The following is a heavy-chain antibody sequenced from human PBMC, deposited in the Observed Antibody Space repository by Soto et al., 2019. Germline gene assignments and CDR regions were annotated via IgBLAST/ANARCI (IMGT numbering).Heavy chain of an antibody. CDR2: ISWNSGSI. D-gene: IGHD3-22*01. Sequence: EVQLVESGGGLVQPGRSLRLSCAASGFTFDDCAMHWVRQAPGKGLEWVSGISWNSGSIGYADSVKGRFTISRDNAKNSLYLQMNSLRAEDTALYYCAKDSHYDSSGSHDYWGQGTLVTVSS. CDR1: GFTFDDCA. CDR3: AKDSHYDSSGSHDY. V-gene: IGHV3-9*01. J-gene: IGHJ4*02.